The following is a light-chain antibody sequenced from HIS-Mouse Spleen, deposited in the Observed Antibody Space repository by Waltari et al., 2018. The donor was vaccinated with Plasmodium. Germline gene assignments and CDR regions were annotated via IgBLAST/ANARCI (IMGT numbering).Light chain of an antibody. V-gene: IGLV2-8*01. CDR2: EVS. J-gene: IGLJ2*01. CDR1: SDVGGYNY. CDR3: SSYAGSNNLV. Sequence: QSALTQPPSASGSPGQSVTISCTGTSDVGGYNYVSWYQQHPGKAPKLMIYEVSKRPSGVPGRFSGSKSGNTASLTVSGLQAEDEADYYCSSYAGSNNLVFGGGTKLTVL.